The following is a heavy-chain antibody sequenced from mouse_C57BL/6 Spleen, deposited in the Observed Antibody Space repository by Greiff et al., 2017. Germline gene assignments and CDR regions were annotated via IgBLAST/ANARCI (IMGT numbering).Heavy chain of an antibody. D-gene: IGHD4-1*01. V-gene: IGHV1-26*01. Sequence: EVQLQQSGPELVKPGASVKISCKASGYTFTDYYMNWVKQSHGKSLEWIGDINPNNGGTSYNQKFKGKATLTVDKSSSTAYMEHRSLTSEDSAVYYYTRLTGTYWYFDVWGTGTTVTVSS. CDR1: GYTFTDYY. CDR2: INPNNGGT. J-gene: IGHJ1*03. CDR3: TRLTGTYWYFDV.